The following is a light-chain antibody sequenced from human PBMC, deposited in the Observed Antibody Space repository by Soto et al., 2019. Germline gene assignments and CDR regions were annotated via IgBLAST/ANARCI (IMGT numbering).Light chain of an antibody. J-gene: IGKJ2*01. CDR1: QSISNW. CDR2: DAS. Sequence: DIQMTQSHSTLSAFVGDRVTITCRASQSISNWLAWYQQKPGKAPKLLIYDASSLQSGVPSSFSGSGSGTEFALTISSLQPDDFATYYCQQGFTFGQGAKLEIK. CDR3: QQGFT. V-gene: IGKV1-5*01.